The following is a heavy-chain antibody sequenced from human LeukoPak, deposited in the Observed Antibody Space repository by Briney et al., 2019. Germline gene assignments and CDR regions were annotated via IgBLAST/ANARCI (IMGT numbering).Heavy chain of an antibody. CDR2: ISDGGGRT. CDR1: GFTFSTNA. CDR3: TKNQILDDSGSWYAF. D-gene: IGHD6-13*01. V-gene: IGHV3-23*01. Sequence: GGSLRLSCGASGFTFSTNAMSWVRQAPGQGLEWVSSISDGGGRTFYAESVKGRFTVSRDNSKNTLYLRMNSLRAEDTAIYYCTKNQILDDSGSWYAFWGQGTLVTVSS. J-gene: IGHJ4*02.